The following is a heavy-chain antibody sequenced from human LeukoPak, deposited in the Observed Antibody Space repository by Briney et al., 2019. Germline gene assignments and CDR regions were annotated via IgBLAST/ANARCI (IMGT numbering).Heavy chain of an antibody. J-gene: IGHJ4*02. CDR1: GGSISSSSYH. CDR3: ARGRSNFDY. D-gene: IGHD5-24*01. Sequence: SSETLSLTCTVSGGSISSSSYHWGWIRQPPGKKLEWIGSIYFGGSTYYNPSLKSRVTISVDTSKNQFSLKLSSVTAADTAVYYCARGRSNFDYWGQGTLVTVSS. CDR2: IYFGGST. V-gene: IGHV4-39*07.